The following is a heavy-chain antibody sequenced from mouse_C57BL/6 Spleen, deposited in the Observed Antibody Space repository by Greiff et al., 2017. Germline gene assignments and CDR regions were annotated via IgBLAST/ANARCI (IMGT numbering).Heavy chain of an antibody. V-gene: IGHV10-1*01. J-gene: IGHJ2*01. Sequence: EVKVVESGGGLVQPKGSLKLSCAASGFSFNTYAMNWVRQAPGKGLEWVARIRSKSNNYATYYADSVKDRFTISRDDSESMLYLRMNNLKTEDTAMYYCERGGNFDYWGQGTTLTVSS. D-gene: IGHD1-1*01. CDR2: IRSKSNNYAT. CDR1: GFSFNTYA. CDR3: ERGGNFDY.